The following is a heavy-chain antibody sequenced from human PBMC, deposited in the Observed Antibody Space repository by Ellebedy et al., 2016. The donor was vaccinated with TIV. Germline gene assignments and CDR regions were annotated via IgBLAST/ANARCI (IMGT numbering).Heavy chain of an antibody. V-gene: IGHV1-8*01. D-gene: IGHD6-19*01. CDR2: IIPILGIA. CDR1: GYTFTDYD. CDR3: ARSREAVAGIYGMDV. Sequence: ASVKVSCKASGYTFTDYDIHWVRQASGQGLEWMGRIIPILGIANYAQKFQGRVTTTRNTSISTAYMELSSLRSEDTAVYYCARSREAVAGIYGMDVWGQGTTVTVSS. J-gene: IGHJ6*02.